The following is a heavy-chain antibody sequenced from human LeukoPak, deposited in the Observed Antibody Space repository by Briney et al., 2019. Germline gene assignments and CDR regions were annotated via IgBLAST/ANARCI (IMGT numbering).Heavy chain of an antibody. D-gene: IGHD6-19*01. V-gene: IGHV3-30*18. J-gene: IGHJ1*01. CDR3: AKDLTDLALAGPEYFQD. Sequence: GTSLRLSCAASGFTFSSYGMHWFRQAPGKGLEWVAVISNDGSKKYYVDSVKGRFTISRDNSKNTLSLQMNSLRAEDTALYYCAKDLTDLALAGPEYFQDWGQGTLVTVSS. CDR2: ISNDGSKK. CDR1: GFTFSSYG.